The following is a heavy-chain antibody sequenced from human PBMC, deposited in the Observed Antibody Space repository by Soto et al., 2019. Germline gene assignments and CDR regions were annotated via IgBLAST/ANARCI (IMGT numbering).Heavy chain of an antibody. D-gene: IGHD6-13*01. CDR1: GGSISSGGYY. CDR2: IYYSGST. V-gene: IGHV4-31*03. J-gene: IGHJ4*02. Sequence: SETLSLTCTVSGGSISSGGYYWSWIRQHPGKGLEWIGYIYYSGSTYYNPSLKSRVTISVDTSKNQFSLKLSSVTAADTAVYYCARASWQHPYLDYWGQGTLVTVSS. CDR3: ARASWQHPYLDY.